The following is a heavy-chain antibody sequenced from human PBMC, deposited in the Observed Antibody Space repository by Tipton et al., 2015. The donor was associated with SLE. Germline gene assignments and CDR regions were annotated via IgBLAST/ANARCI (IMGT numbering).Heavy chain of an antibody. CDR2: ISSSSSYI. V-gene: IGHV3-21*01. Sequence: GSLRLSCAASGFTFSSYSMNWVRQAPGKGLEWVSSISSSSSYIYYADSVKGRFTISRDNAKNSLYLQMNSLRAEDTAVYYSAYPGYSYGGKADIWGQGTMVTVSS. J-gene: IGHJ3*02. D-gene: IGHD5-18*01. CDR3: AYPGYSYGGKADI. CDR1: GFTFSSYS.